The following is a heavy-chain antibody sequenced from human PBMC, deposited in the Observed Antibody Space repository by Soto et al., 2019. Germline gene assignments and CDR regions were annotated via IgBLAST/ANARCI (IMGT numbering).Heavy chain of an antibody. V-gene: IGHV3-48*02. D-gene: IGHD3-22*01. CDR3: ARVVVVIPPGYYYAMDV. CDR1: GFSFSSFH. J-gene: IGHJ6*02. CDR2: ITSSSDTI. Sequence: GGSLTLSCAASGFSFSSFHRNWVRQEPGRGLEWVAYITSSSDTIYYSDSVKGRFTISRDNGKNSLFLQMNSLRDEDTAVYYCARVVVVIPPGYYYAMDVWGQGTTVTVSS.